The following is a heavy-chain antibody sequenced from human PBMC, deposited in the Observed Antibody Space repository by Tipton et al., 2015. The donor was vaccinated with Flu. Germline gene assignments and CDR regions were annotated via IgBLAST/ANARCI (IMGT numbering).Heavy chain of an antibody. CDR1: GSTVSSNY. CDR3: ARAGIAAAGPNYGMDV. J-gene: IGHJ6*02. D-gene: IGHD6-13*01. CDR2: IYSGGST. V-gene: IGHV3-53*04. Sequence: SLRLSCAASGSTVSSNYMSWVRQAPGKGLEWVSVIYSGGSTYYADSVKGRFTISRHNSKNTLYLQMNSLRAEDTAVYYCARAGIAAAGPNYGMDVWDQGP.